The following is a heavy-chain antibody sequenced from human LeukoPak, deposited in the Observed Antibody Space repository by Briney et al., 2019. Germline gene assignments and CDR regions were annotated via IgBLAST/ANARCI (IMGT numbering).Heavy chain of an antibody. V-gene: IGHV4-39*01. D-gene: IGHD1-26*01. J-gene: IGHJ5*02. Sequence: SETLSLTCTVSGGSISSSYYYWDWIRQPPGKGLEWIGSIYYSGSTYYNPSLKSRVTISVDTSKNQFSLKLNSVTAADTAMYYRARGRPDSGQGTWGQGTLVTVSS. CDR1: GGSISSSYYY. CDR3: ARGRPDSGQGT. CDR2: IYYSGST.